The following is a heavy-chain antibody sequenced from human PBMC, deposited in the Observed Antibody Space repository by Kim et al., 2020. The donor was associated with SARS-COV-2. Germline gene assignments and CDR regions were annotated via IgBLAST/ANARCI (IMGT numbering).Heavy chain of an antibody. V-gene: IGHV3-23*01. CDR1: GFAFRSYT. J-gene: IGHJ4*01. CDR3: AELPPYLNVLTGYPLDY. CDR2: IRGDGST. Sequence: GGSLRLSCAASGFAFRSYTMSWIRQAPGKGLEWVSSIRGDGSTYYADSVKGRFTISRDNAQHTLYLHMNSLTDEDAAVYYCAELPPYLNVLTGYPLDYW. D-gene: IGHD3-9*01.